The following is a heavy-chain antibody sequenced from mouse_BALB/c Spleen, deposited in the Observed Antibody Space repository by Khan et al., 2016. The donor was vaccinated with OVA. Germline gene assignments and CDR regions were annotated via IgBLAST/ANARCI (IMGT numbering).Heavy chain of an antibody. J-gene: IGHJ2*01. D-gene: IGHD1-1*01. Sequence: QIQLVQSGAELAKPGASVKMSCKASGYTFTNYWILWVKQRPGQGLEWIGYINPSIGYTENNQKFKDKATLTSDKSSSTAYMQLSSLPSEDSAVYYCARRGVRWDFAYWGQGTTLTVSS. CDR1: GYTFTNYW. V-gene: IGHV1-7*01. CDR2: INPSIGYT. CDR3: ARRGVRWDFAY.